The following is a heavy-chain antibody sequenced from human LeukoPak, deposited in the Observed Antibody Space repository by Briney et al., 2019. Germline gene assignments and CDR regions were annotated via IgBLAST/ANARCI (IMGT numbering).Heavy chain of an antibody. V-gene: IGHV1-46*01. CDR2: INPSGGST. Sequence: GASVKVSCKASGYTFTGYYMHWVRQAPGQGLEWMGIINPSGGSTSYARKFQGRVTMTMDTSTSTVYMELSSLRSEDTAVYYCARDLKGLRYFDWWGQGTLVTVSS. CDR3: ARDLKGLRYFDW. CDR1: GYTFTGYY. J-gene: IGHJ4*02. D-gene: IGHD3-9*01.